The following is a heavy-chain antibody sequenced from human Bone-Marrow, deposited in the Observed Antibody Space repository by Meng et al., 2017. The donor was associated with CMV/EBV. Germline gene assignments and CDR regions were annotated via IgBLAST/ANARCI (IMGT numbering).Heavy chain of an antibody. CDR2: ISGSGSGA. Sequence: SCAASGFTFSSYAMSWVRQAPGKGLDWVSTISGSGSGAYYADSVEGRFTISRDNSKNTLYLQMNSLRAEDTAVYYCAKDLADYDTLDYWGQGTLVTVSS. D-gene: IGHD3-9*01. CDR1: GFTFSSYA. CDR3: AKDLADYDTLDY. J-gene: IGHJ4*02. V-gene: IGHV3-23*01.